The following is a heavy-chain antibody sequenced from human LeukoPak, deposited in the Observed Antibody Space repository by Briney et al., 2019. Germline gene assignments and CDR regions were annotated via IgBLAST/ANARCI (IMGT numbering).Heavy chain of an antibody. CDR2: IYQSGNT. V-gene: IGHV4-30-2*01. D-gene: IGHD1-26*01. Sequence: SETLSLTCAVSGASISSNACSWSWIRQPPGKGLEWIGYIYQSGNTYYNPSLKSRVTISIGRSKNQFSLNLSSVTAADTAVYYCARVGNWFGPWGQGTLVTVSS. J-gene: IGHJ5*01. CDR3: ARVGNWFGP. CDR1: GASISSNACS.